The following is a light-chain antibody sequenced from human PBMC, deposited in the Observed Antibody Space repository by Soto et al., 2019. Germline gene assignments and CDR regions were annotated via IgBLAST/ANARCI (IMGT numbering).Light chain of an antibody. V-gene: IGKV1-39*01. CDR2: ATS. CDR3: TQSFNTPRT. J-gene: IGKJ1*01. Sequence: DIQMTQSPSSLSASVGDRVTMTCRASQTIVRFLNWYQHKPGKPPRLLIYATSNLQSGVPSRFNGSGYGTEFTLTISSLQPEDFATYSCTQSFNTPRTFGPGTKVEMK. CDR1: QTIVRF.